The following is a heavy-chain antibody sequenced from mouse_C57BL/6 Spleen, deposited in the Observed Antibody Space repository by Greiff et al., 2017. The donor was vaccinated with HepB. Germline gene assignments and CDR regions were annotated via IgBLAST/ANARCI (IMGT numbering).Heavy chain of an antibody. CDR1: GFTFSDYG. V-gene: IGHV5-17*01. CDR2: ISSGSSTI. CDR3: ARPRDYDYDWFAY. Sequence: EVQGVESGGGLVKPGGSLKLSCAASGFTFSDYGMHWVRQAPEKGLEWVAYISSGSSTIYYADTVKGRFTISRDNAKDTLFLQRTSLRSEDTAMYYCARPRDYDYDWFAYWGQGTLVTVSA. D-gene: IGHD2-4*01. J-gene: IGHJ3*01.